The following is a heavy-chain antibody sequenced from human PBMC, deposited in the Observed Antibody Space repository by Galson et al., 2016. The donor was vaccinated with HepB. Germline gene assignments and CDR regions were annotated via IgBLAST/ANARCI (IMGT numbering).Heavy chain of an antibody. CDR3: AHRHYDVLTGWGRGSYFDP. CDR1: GFSLSTEGVG. Sequence: PALVKPTQTLTLTCTFSGFSLSTEGVGVGWIRQPPGKALEWLALIYWDDDKRYSPSLKSRLTIAKDTSKDHVVLTMTDMDPVDTARYYCAHRHYDVLTGWGRGSYFDPWGQGTLVTVSS. J-gene: IGHJ5*02. V-gene: IGHV2-5*02. D-gene: IGHD3-9*01. CDR2: IYWDDDK.